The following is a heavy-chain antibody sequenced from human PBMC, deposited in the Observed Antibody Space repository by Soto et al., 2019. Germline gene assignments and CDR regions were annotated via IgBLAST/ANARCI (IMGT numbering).Heavy chain of an antibody. CDR2: ISYDGSNK. CDR3: VKRSGQSNGWGAFDI. D-gene: IGHD6-19*01. Sequence: GGSLRLSCAASGFTFSSYGMHWVRQAPGKGLEWVAVISYDGSNKYYADSVKGRFTISRDNSKNTVDLQMNSLRAEDTAVYYCVKRSGQSNGWGAFDIWGQGAMVNVS. J-gene: IGHJ3*02. V-gene: IGHV3-30*18. CDR1: GFTFSSYG.